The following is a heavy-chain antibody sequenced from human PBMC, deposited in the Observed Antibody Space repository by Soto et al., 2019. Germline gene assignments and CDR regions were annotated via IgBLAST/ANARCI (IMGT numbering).Heavy chain of an antibody. CDR1: GGSISSGGYY. V-gene: IGHV4-31*03. D-gene: IGHD3-22*01. CDR2: IYYSGST. CDR3: ARGQMSSGHYY. J-gene: IGHJ4*02. Sequence: SETLSLTCTVSGGSISSGGYYWSWIRQHPGKGLEWIGYIYYSGSTYYNPSLKSRVTISVDTSKNQFSLKLSSVTAADTAVYYCARGQMSSGHYYWGQGTLVTVSS.